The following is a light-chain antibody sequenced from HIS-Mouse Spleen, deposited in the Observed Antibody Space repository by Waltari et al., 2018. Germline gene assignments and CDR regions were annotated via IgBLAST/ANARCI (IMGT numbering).Light chain of an antibody. Sequence: SYELTQPPSVSVSLGQTASITCSGDKLGDKYACWYQQKPGQSPVLVIYQDSKRPSGLPERFSGSNSGNTATLTISGTQAMDEADYYCQAWDSSTAVFGGGTKLTVL. V-gene: IGLV3-1*01. J-gene: IGLJ2*01. CDR3: QAWDSSTAV. CDR1: KLGDKY. CDR2: QDS.